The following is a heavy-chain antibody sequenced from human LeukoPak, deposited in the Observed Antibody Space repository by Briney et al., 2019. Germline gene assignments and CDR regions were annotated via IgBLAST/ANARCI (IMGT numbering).Heavy chain of an antibody. D-gene: IGHD3-16*02. J-gene: IGHJ3*02. CDR2: INHSGST. CDR3: ARGLPRRVSDAFDI. V-gene: IGHV4-34*01. CDR1: GGSFSGYY. Sequence: SETLSLTCAVYGGSFSGYYWSWIRQPPGKGLEWIGEINHSGSTNYNPSLKSRVTISVDASKNQFSLKLSSVTAADTAVYYCARGLPRRVSDAFDIWGQGTMVTVSS.